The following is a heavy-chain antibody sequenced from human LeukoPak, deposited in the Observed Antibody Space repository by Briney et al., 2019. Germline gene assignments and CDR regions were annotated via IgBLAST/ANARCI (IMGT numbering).Heavy chain of an antibody. J-gene: IGHJ4*02. D-gene: IGHD5-18*01. V-gene: IGHV3-48*01. CDR3: ARHLYSYGYQSIRLALDY. Sequence: GGSLRLSCAASGFTFSSYSMNWVRQAPGKGLEWVTYIRSSSSTIYYADSVKGRFTISRDNAKNSLYLQMNSLRAEDTAVYYCARHLYSYGYQSIRLALDYWGQGTLVTVSS. CDR2: IRSSSSTI. CDR1: GFTFSSYS.